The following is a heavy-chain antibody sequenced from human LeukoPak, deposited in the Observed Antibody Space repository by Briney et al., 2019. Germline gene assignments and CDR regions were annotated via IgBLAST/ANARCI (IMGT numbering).Heavy chain of an antibody. D-gene: IGHD1-1*01. V-gene: IGHV3-48*01. CDR3: ARALRYNWNDLVAFDI. Sequence: GGSLRLSCAASGFTFSSYSMNWVRQAPGKGLEWVSYISSSSSTIYYADSVKGRFTISRDNAKNSLYLQMNSLRAEDTAVYYCARALRYNWNDLVAFDIWGQGTMVTVSS. J-gene: IGHJ3*02. CDR2: ISSSSSTI. CDR1: GFTFSSYS.